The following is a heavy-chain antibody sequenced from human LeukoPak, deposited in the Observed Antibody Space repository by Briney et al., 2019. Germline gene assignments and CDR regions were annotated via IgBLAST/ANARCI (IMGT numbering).Heavy chain of an antibody. Sequence: SETLSLTCAVYGGSFSGYYWSWIRQPPGKGLEWIGEINHSGSTNYNPSLKSRVIISVDTSKNQFSLKLSSVTAADTAVYYCARRGSSWYLGQGTLVTVSS. CDR1: GGSFSGYY. D-gene: IGHD6-13*01. CDR2: INHSGST. V-gene: IGHV4-34*01. J-gene: IGHJ4*02. CDR3: ARRGSSWY.